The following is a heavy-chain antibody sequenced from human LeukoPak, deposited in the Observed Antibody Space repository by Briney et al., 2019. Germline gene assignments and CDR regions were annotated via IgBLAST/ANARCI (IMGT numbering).Heavy chain of an antibody. CDR3: ARDHYGAFDI. CDR2: IKQDGSEK. CDR1: GVTFSSYW. J-gene: IGHJ3*02. D-gene: IGHD3-16*01. V-gene: IGHV3-7*01. Sequence: GGSLRLSCAASGVTFSSYWMSWVRQAPGKGLEWVANIKQDGSEKYYVDSVKGRFTISRDNSKNTLYLQMNSLRAEDTAVYYCARDHYGAFDIWGQGTMVTASS.